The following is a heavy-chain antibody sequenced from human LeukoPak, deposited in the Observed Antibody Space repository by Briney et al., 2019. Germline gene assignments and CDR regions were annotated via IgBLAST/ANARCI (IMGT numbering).Heavy chain of an antibody. CDR1: GGSISSYY. J-gene: IGHJ4*02. CDR3: ARDGGYSGYDYLAVGYDFDY. V-gene: IGHV4-4*07. Sequence: SETLSLTCTVSGGSISSYYWSWIRQPAGKGLEWIGRIYTSGSTNYNPSLKSRVTMSVDTSKNQFSLKLSSVTAADTAVYYCARDGGYSGYDYLAVGYDFDYWGQGTLVTVSS. D-gene: IGHD5-12*01. CDR2: IYTSGST.